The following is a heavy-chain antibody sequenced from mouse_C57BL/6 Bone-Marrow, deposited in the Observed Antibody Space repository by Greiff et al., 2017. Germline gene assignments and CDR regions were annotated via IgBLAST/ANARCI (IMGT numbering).Heavy chain of an antibody. CDR1: GFTFSDYG. CDR3: ARRLWFFDY. V-gene: IGHV5-17*01. J-gene: IGHJ2*01. D-gene: IGHD2-2*01. Sequence: EVQLQQSGGGLVKPGGSLKLSCAASGFTFSDYGMHWVRQAPEKGLEWVAYISSGSSTIYYADTVKGRFTISRENAKNTLFLQMTSLRSEDTAMYYCARRLWFFDYWGQGTTLTVSS. CDR2: ISSGSSTI.